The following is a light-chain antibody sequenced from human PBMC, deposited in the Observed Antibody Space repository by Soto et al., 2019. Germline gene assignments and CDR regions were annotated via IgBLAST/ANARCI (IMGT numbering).Light chain of an antibody. CDR1: QSISSY. J-gene: IGKJ1*01. CDR2: AAS. V-gene: IGKV1-39*01. Sequence: DIQMKQSPSSLSASVGDRVTITCRASQSISSYLNWYQQKPGKAPKLLIYAASSLQSGVPSRFSGSGSGTDFTLTISSLQPEDFATYYCQQSYSTPSWTFGQLTKVDI. CDR3: QQSYSTPSWT.